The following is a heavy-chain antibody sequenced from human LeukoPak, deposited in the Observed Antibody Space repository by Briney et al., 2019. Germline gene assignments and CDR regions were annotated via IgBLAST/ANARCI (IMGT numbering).Heavy chain of an antibody. D-gene: IGHD6-19*01. V-gene: IGHV3-30*02. J-gene: IGHJ4*02. CDR2: IRYDGSNK. CDR1: GFTFSSYG. Sequence: GGSLKLSCAASGFTFSSYGMHWVRQAPGKGLEWVAFIRYDGSNKYYADSVKGRFTISRDNSKDTLYPQMNSLRAEDTAVYYCAKDRAVVLDYWGQGTLVTVSS. CDR3: AKDRAVVLDY.